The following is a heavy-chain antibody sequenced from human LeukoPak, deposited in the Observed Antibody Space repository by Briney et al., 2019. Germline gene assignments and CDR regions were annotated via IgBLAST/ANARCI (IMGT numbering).Heavy chain of an antibody. CDR2: ISRASSYI. Sequence: GGSLRLSCAASGFTFSDYNMNWVRQAPGKGLEWVSSISRASSYIYYADSLKGRFTISRDNAKNSLYLQMNSLRADDTAVYYCARRAAVAGDFDYWGQGTLVTVSS. CDR1: GFTFSDYN. D-gene: IGHD6-19*01. J-gene: IGHJ4*02. CDR3: ARRAAVAGDFDY. V-gene: IGHV3-21*06.